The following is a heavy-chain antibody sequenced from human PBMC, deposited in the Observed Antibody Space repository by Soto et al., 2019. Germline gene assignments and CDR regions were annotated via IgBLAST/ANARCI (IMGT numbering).Heavy chain of an antibody. Sequence: SETLSLTCTVSGGSISSYYWSWIRQPPGKGLEWIGYIYYSGSTNYNPSLKSRVTISVDTSKNQFSLKLSSVTAADTAVYYCASLLKYSSSSARTTQFDYWGPGTLVTV. V-gene: IGHV4-59*01. J-gene: IGHJ4*02. CDR2: IYYSGST. CDR1: GGSISSYY. CDR3: ASLLKYSSSSARTTQFDY. D-gene: IGHD6-6*01.